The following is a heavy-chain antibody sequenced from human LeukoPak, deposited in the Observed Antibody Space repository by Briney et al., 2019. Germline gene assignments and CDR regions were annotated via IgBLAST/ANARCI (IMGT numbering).Heavy chain of an antibody. Sequence: GGSLRLSCAASGFTFSDSAMHWVRQASGKGLEWVGRIRSKANSYATAYAASVKGRFTISRDDSKNTAYLQMNSLKTEDTAVYYCTRRMPAATNYFDYWGQGTLVTVSS. CDR2: IRSKANSYAT. D-gene: IGHD2-2*01. V-gene: IGHV3-73*01. CDR1: GFTFSDSA. J-gene: IGHJ4*02. CDR3: TRRMPAATNYFDY.